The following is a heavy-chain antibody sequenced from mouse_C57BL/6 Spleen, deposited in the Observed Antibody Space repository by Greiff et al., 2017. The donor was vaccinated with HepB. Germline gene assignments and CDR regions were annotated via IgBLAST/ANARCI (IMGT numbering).Heavy chain of an antibody. D-gene: IGHD1-1*01. V-gene: IGHV2-5*01. CDR1: GFSLTSYG. Sequence: VQLQQSGPGLVQPSQSLSITCTVSGFSLTSYGVHWVRQSPGKGLEWLGVIWRGGSTDYNAAFMSRLSITKDNSKSQVFFKMNSLQADDTSIYYCAKNYGSSSYAMDYWGQGTSVTVSS. CDR3: AKNYGSSSYAMDY. CDR2: IWRGGST. J-gene: IGHJ4*01.